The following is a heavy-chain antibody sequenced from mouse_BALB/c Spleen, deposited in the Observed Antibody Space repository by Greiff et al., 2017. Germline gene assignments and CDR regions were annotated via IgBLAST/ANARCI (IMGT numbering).Heavy chain of an antibody. CDR3: ARHYYGSSYDWFAY. CDR2: ISSGGGST. Sequence: EVQVVESGGGLVQPGGSLKLSCAASGFTFSSYTMSWVRQTPEKRLEWVAYISSGGGSTYYPDTVKGRFTISRDNAKNTLYLQMSSLKSEDTAMYYCARHYYGSSYDWFAYWGQGTLVTVSA. D-gene: IGHD1-1*01. V-gene: IGHV5-12-2*01. J-gene: IGHJ3*01. CDR1: GFTFSSYT.